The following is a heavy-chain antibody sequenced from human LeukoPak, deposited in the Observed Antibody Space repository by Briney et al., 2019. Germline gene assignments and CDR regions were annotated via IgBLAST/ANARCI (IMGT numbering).Heavy chain of an antibody. CDR2: INSDGSST. CDR3: ARGENTAMVTAADY. Sequence: PGGSLRLSCAASGFTFSSYWMHWVRQAPGKGLVWVSRINSDGSSTSYADSVKGRFTISRDNAKNTLYPQMNSLRAEDTAVYYCARGENTAMVTAADYWGQGTLVTVSS. CDR1: GFTFSSYW. D-gene: IGHD5-18*01. J-gene: IGHJ4*02. V-gene: IGHV3-74*01.